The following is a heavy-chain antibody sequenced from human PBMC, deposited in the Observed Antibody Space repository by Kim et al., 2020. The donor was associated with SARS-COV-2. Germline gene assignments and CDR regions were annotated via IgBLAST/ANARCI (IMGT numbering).Heavy chain of an antibody. CDR3: ARAPGVAAANFDY. Sequence: YTPSRKSRVTISVDTSKNQFSLKLSSVTAADTAVYYCARAPGVAAANFDYWGQGTLVTVSS. D-gene: IGHD2-2*01. V-gene: IGHV4-34*01. J-gene: IGHJ4*02.